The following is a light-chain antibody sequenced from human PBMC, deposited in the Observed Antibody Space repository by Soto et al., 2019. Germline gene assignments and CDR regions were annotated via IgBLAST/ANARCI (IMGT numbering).Light chain of an antibody. J-gene: IGKJ1*01. CDR2: GTS. CDR3: QQYASSPGT. Sequence: EIVLTQSPGTLSLSPGERATLSCRASQSVSSSYLAWYQHKPGQAPRLLISGTSSRATGIPDRFSGSGAGTDFTLTISRLEPEDFAVYYCQQYASSPGTFGQGTKVDI. CDR1: QSVSSSY. V-gene: IGKV3-20*01.